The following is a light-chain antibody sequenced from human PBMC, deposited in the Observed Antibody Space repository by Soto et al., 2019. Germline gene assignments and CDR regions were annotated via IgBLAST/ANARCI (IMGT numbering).Light chain of an antibody. V-gene: IGKV3-15*01. Sequence: EILLTQSPGTLSLSPGESTPLSGRASQSVTSYLAWYQQKPGRAPRLLIYGASTRATGVPARFSGSGSGTEFILTISSPQSEDFVVYYCQQYNNGPWTFGQGTKVDI. J-gene: IGKJ1*01. CDR2: GAS. CDR1: QSVTSY. CDR3: QQYNNGPWT.